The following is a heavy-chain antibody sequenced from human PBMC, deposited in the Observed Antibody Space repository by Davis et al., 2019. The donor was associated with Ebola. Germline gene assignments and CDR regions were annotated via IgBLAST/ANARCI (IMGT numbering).Heavy chain of an antibody. D-gene: IGHD3-22*01. Sequence: ASVKVSCKASGGTFSSYAISWVRQAPGQGLEWMGWISAYNGNTNYAQKLQGRVTMTTDTSTSTAYMELRSLRSDDTAVYYCARDRYYYDSSGFLHYWGQGTLVTVSS. CDR2: ISAYNGNT. CDR3: ARDRYYYDSSGFLHY. V-gene: IGHV1-18*01. CDR1: GGTFSSYA. J-gene: IGHJ4*02.